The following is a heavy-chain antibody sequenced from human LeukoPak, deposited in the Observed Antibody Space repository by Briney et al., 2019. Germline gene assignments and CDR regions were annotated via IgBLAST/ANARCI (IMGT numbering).Heavy chain of an antibody. CDR3: ARDLKWYCSSTSCYRDYYYYMDV. V-gene: IGHV1-18*01. D-gene: IGHD2-2*02. J-gene: IGHJ6*03. Sequence: GASVKVSCKASGYTFTSYGISWVRQAPGQGLEWMGWISAYNGNTNYAQKLQGRVTMTTDTSTSTAYMELRSLRSDDTAVYYCARDLKWYCSSTSCYRDYYYYMDVWGKGTTVTVSS. CDR1: GYTFTSYG. CDR2: ISAYNGNT.